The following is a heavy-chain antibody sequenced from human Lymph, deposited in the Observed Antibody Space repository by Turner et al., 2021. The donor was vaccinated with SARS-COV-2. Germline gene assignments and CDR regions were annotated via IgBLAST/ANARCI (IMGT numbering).Heavy chain of an antibody. J-gene: IGHJ6*02. Sequence: EVQLLESGGGLVQPGGSLRLSCAASGFTFSSYGMSWVRQAPGKGLEWVSVISGSGGSTYYADSVKGRFTISRDNSKNTLYLQMNSLRAEDTAVYYFAKDRVVPPAIWNYYYYYGMDVWGQGTTVTVSS. CDR1: GFTFSSYG. V-gene: IGHV3-23*01. CDR3: AKDRVVPPAIWNYYYYYGMDV. D-gene: IGHD2-2*02. CDR2: ISGSGGST.